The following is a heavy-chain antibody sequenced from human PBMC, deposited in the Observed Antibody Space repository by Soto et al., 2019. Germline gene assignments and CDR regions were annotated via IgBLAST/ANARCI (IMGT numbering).Heavy chain of an antibody. CDR2: IRSKAYGGTT. V-gene: IGHV3-49*03. Sequence: PGGSLRLSCTASGFTLGDYSISWFRQAPGKGLEWVGFIRSKAYGGTTEYAASVKGRLTISRDDSKSIAYLQMNSLQTEDTVVYYCTRFLYGSGSYGVYYYAMDVWGQGTTVTVSS. CDR3: TRFLYGSGSYGVYYYAMDV. D-gene: IGHD3-10*01. J-gene: IGHJ6*02. CDR1: GFTLGDYS.